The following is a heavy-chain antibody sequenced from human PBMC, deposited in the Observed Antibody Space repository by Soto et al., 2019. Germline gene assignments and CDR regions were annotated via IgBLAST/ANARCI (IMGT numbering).Heavy chain of an antibody. CDR1: GGSISSSSYY. V-gene: IGHV4-39*01. J-gene: IGHJ4*02. CDR2: IYYSGST. D-gene: IGHD5-18*01. CDR3: ARGYGRNFDY. Sequence: SETLSLTCTVSGGSISSSSYYWGWIRQPPGRGLEWIGSIYYSGSTYYNPSLKSRVTISVDTSKNQFSLKLSSVTAADTAVYYCARGYGRNFDYWGQGTLVTVSS.